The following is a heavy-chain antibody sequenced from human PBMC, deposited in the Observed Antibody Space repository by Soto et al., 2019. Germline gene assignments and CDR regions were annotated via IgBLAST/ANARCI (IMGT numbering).Heavy chain of an antibody. CDR1: GGSFSGYY. D-gene: IGHD3-22*01. CDR3: AGGSGYFR. J-gene: IGHJ4*02. CDR2: INHSGST. Sequence: QVQLQQWGAGLLKPSETLSLTCAVYGGSFSGYYWSWILQPPGKGLEWIGEINHSGSTNYNPSLKSRVTISVDTSKNLFSLKLSSVTAADTAVYYCAGGSGYFRWGQGTLVTVSS. V-gene: IGHV4-34*01.